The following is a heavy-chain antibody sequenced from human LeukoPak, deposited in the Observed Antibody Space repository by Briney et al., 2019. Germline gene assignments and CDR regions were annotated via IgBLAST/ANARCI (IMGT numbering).Heavy chain of an antibody. J-gene: IGHJ6*03. Sequence: SETLSLTCTVSGGSISSFYWSWIRQPPGKGLEWIGYIYFSGSTNYNPSLKSRVTISVDTSKNQFSLKLSSVTAADTAVYYCARGGLYCSSTSCYKGDEYYYYMDVWGKGTTVTVSS. CDR2: IYFSGST. D-gene: IGHD2-2*02. CDR3: ARGGLYCSSTSCYKGDEYYYYMDV. CDR1: GGSISSFY. V-gene: IGHV4-59*01.